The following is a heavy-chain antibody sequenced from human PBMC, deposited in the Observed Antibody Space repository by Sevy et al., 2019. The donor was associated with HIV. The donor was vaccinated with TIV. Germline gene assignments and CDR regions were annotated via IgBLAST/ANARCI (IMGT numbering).Heavy chain of an antibody. J-gene: IGHJ1*01. CDR1: GYSFTGYF. CDR3: ARVIRDSGTATRYFQH. Sequence: ASVKVSCKASGYSFTGYFIYWLRQAPGQGLEWMGWINPKSGDTNYALSFQGRVTMTGHPSTSTAYMELSSLTPDDTAIYYCARVIRDSGTATRYFQHWGQGTLVTVSS. V-gene: IGHV1-2*02. CDR2: INPKSGDT. D-gene: IGHD1-1*01.